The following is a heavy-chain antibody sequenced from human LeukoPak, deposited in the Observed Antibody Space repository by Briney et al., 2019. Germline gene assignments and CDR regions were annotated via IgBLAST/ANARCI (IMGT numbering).Heavy chain of an antibody. Sequence: GGSLRLSCAASGFTFSSYWMRWVRHAPGKGLVWVSRIYYDGSSTSYADSVKGRVTISRDNAKNTLFLQMNSLRADDTAVYYCARGTHWAIDNWGQGTLVTVSS. J-gene: IGHJ4*02. CDR1: GFTFSSYW. CDR3: ARGTHWAIDN. V-gene: IGHV3-74*01. CDR2: IYYDGSST. D-gene: IGHD7-27*01.